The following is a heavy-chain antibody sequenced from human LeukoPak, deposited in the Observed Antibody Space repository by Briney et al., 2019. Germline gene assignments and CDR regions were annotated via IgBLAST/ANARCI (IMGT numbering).Heavy chain of an antibody. J-gene: IGHJ4*02. CDR2: ISSSSSYT. D-gene: IGHD1-1*01. Sequence: GGSLRLSCAASGFTFSDYYMSWIRQAPGKGLEWVSYISSSSSYTKYGDTVKGRFTISRDNAKNSLYLQVNSLRAEDTAVYYCARGTGTTAYFDYWGQGTLVTVSS. CDR1: GFTFSDYY. CDR3: ARGTGTTAYFDY. V-gene: IGHV3-11*06.